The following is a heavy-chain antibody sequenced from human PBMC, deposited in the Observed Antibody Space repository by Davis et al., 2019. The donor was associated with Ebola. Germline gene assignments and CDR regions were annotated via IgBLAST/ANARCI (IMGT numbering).Heavy chain of an antibody. CDR3: ARDEARDSSGYYYYYYGMDV. J-gene: IGHJ6*02. V-gene: IGHV1-18*01. Sequence: ASVKVSCKASGYTFTSYGISWVRQAPGQGLEWMGWISAYNGNTNYAQKLQGRVTMTTDTSTSTAYMELRSLRSDDTAVYYCARDEARDSSGYYYYYYGMDVWGQGTTVTVSS. CDR1: GYTFTSYG. CDR2: ISAYNGNT. D-gene: IGHD3-22*01.